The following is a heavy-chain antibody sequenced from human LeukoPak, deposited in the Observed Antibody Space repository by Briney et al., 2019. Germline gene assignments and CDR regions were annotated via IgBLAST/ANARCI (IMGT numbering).Heavy chain of an antibody. J-gene: IGHJ4*02. D-gene: IGHD2-2*01. Sequence: PSETLSLTCTVSGGSTSSYYWSWIRQPAGKGLEWIGRIYTSGSTNHNPSLKSRVTMSVDTSKNQFSLKLSSVTAADTAVYYCARDERRYCSSTSCYYLHWGQGTLVTVSS. CDR2: IYTSGST. CDR3: ARDERRYCSSTSCYYLH. CDR1: GGSTSSYY. V-gene: IGHV4-4*07.